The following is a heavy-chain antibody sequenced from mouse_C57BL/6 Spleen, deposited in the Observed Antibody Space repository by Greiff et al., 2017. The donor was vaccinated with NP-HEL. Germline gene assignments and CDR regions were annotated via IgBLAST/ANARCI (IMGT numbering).Heavy chain of an antibody. J-gene: IGHJ1*03. D-gene: IGHD2-5*01. Sequence: QVQLQQPGTELVKPGASVKLSCKASGYTFTSYWMHWVKQRPGQGLEWIGNINPSNGGTNYNEKFKSKATLTVDKSSSTTYMQLNSLTSEDSAVYYCARSNSHWYFDVWGTGTTVTVSS. CDR3: ARSNSHWYFDV. CDR1: GYTFTSYW. V-gene: IGHV1-53*01. CDR2: INPSNGGT.